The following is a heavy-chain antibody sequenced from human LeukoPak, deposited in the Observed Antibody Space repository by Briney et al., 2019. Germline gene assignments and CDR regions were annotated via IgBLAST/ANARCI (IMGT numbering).Heavy chain of an antibody. D-gene: IGHD6-19*01. CDR1: GGSVSSYY. V-gene: IGHV4-4*07. J-gene: IGHJ4*02. CDR2: IYASGSI. Sequence: SETLSLTCTVSGGSVSSYYWNWIRQPAGKGLEWIGRIYASGSINYNPSLKSRVTMSVDTFKNQFSLQLSSVTAADTAIYYCARDGASGWYYFDYWGQGTLVTVSS. CDR3: ARDGASGWYYFDY.